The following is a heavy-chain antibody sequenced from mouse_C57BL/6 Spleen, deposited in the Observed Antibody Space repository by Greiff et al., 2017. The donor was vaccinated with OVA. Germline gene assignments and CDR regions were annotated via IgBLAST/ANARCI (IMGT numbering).Heavy chain of an antibody. CDR1: GYTFTSYW. Sequence: QVQLQQPGAELVKPGASVKLSCKASGYTFTSYWMQWVKQRPGQGLEWIGEIDPSDSYTNSNQKFKGKATLTVDTSSSPAYMQLSSLTSEDSAVYYCARSSNWDVGGFAYWGQGTLVTVSA. D-gene: IGHD4-1*01. CDR2: IDPSDSYT. J-gene: IGHJ3*01. CDR3: ARSSNWDVGGFAY. V-gene: IGHV1-50*01.